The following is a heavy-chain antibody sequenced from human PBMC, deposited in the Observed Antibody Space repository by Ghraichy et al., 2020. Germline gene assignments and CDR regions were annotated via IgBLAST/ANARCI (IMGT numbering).Heavy chain of an antibody. J-gene: IGHJ1*01. CDR3: VKDPNWGSV. D-gene: IGHD7-27*01. CDR2: ISGSVDTT. Sequence: GGSLRLSCAASGFTFSSYAMSWVRQAPGERLEWVSTISGSVDTTYYADSVKGRFTISRDNSKNTLYVQMNSLRAEDTAIYYCVKDPNWGSVWGQGTLVTVSS. CDR1: GFTFSSYA. V-gene: IGHV3-23*01.